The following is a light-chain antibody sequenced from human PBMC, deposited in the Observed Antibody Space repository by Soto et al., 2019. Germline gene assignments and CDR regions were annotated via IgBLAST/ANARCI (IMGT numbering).Light chain of an antibody. Sequence: QCVLTQPPSASGTPGQRVAISCSGSSSNIGSNTVNWYQQLPGTAPKLLIYSNNQRPSGVPDRFSGSKSGTSASLAISGLQSGDEADYYSAAWDDSLNGPVFGGGTKVTV. J-gene: IGLJ2*01. CDR2: SNN. CDR3: AAWDDSLNGPV. V-gene: IGLV1-44*01. CDR1: SSNIGSNT.